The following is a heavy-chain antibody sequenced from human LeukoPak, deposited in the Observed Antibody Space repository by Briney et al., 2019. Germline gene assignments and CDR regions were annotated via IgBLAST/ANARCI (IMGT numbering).Heavy chain of an antibody. CDR1: GFTFSNYW. CDR2: INPDGSTT. Sequence: GGSLRLSCAASGFTFSNYWMHWVRQDPGKGLVWVSFINPDGSTTNYADSVKGRFTISRDNAKNALYLQMNSLRAEDTAVYYCAKENTKTPFRPGEATVTKGYFDYWGQGTLVTVSS. V-gene: IGHV3-74*01. CDR3: AKENTKTPFRPGEATVTKGYFDY. J-gene: IGHJ4*02. D-gene: IGHD4-17*01.